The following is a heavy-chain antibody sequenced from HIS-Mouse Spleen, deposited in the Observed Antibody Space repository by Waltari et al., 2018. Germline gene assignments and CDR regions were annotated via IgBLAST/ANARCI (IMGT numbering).Heavy chain of an antibody. CDR3: ARDRDWNYYFDY. Sequence: EVQLVESGGGVVQPGGSVRPSCAAAEFIFRTIGIDWVRQAPGKGLEWVSYISSSSSTIYYADSVKGRFTISRDNAKNSLYLQMNSLRAEDTAVYYCARDRDWNYYFDYWGQGTLVTVSS. V-gene: IGHV3-48*01. J-gene: IGHJ4*02. D-gene: IGHD1-7*01. CDR2: ISSSSSTI. CDR1: EFIFRTIG.